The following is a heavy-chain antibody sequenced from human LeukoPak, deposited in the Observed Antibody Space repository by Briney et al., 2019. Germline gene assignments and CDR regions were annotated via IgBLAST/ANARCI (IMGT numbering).Heavy chain of an antibody. J-gene: IGHJ6*02. Sequence: GASVKVSCKASGYTFTSYGISWVRQAPGQGLEWMGWISAYNGNTNYAQKLQGRATMTTDTSTSTAYMELRSLRSDDTAVYYCARVDVGVLDAPPTTLPDYYGMDVWGQGTTVTVSS. CDR3: ARVDVGVLDAPPTTLPDYYGMDV. CDR2: ISAYNGNT. CDR1: GYTFTSYG. D-gene: IGHD2-2*01. V-gene: IGHV1-18*01.